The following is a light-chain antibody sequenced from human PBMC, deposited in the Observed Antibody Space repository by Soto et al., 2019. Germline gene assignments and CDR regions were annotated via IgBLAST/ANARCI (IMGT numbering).Light chain of an antibody. Sequence: DIVMTQSPDSLAVSLGERATINCTSSQSGLFTSHSRNQLAWYQEKPGQPPHLLIYSESTRQSVVPDRFSGSGSGPDFTLTISSLQAEEVAVYYCQQYYSAPLTFVGGTTVEIK. CDR3: QQYYSAPLT. CDR2: SES. V-gene: IGKV4-1*01. J-gene: IGKJ4*01. CDR1: QSGLFTSHSRNQ.